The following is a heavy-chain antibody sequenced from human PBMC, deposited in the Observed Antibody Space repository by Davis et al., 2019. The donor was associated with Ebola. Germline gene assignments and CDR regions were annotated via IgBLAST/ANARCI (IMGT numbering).Heavy chain of an antibody. V-gene: IGHV3-74*01. J-gene: IGHJ4*02. CDR3: ARRRQQLVRGDFDY. Sequence: PGGSLRLSCAASGFAFSSYVMHWVRQAPGKGLVWVSRISHDGTITTYADSVRGRFTISRDNAKNSLYLQMNSLRAEDTAVYYCARRRQQLVRGDFDYWGQGTLVTVSS. CDR2: ISHDGTIT. CDR1: GFAFSSYV. D-gene: IGHD6-13*01.